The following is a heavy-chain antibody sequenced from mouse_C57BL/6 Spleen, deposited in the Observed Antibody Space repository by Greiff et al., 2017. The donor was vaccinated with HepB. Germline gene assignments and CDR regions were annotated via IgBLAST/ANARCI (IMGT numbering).Heavy chain of an antibody. J-gene: IGHJ2*01. Sequence: VQLQHSGPELVKPGASVKISCKASGYAFSSSWMNWVKQRPGKGLEWIGRIYPGDGDTNYNGKFKGKATLTADKSSSTAYMQLSSLTSEDSAVYFCAREDYDYDGYYFDYWGQGTTLTVSS. V-gene: IGHV1-82*01. D-gene: IGHD2-4*01. CDR1: GYAFSSSW. CDR3: AREDYDYDGYYFDY. CDR2: IYPGDGDT.